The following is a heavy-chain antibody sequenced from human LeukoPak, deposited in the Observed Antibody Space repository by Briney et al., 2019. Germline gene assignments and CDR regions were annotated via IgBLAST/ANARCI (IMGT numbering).Heavy chain of an antibody. CDR3: AKALYSGSYFCAFDI. J-gene: IGHJ3*02. Sequence: GGSLRLSCAASGFTLSSYGMHWVRQAPGKGLEWVAVISYDGSNKYYADSVKGRFTISRDNSKNTLYLQMNSLRAEDTAVYYCAKALYSGSYFCAFDIWGQGTMVTVSS. CDR2: ISYDGSNK. CDR1: GFTLSSYG. D-gene: IGHD1-26*01. V-gene: IGHV3-30*18.